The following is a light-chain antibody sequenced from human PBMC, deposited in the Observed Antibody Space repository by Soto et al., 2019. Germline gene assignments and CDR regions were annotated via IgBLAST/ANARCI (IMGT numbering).Light chain of an antibody. CDR2: ANN. J-gene: IGLJ2*01. CDR3: GTLDSSLSAVV. Sequence: QSVLTQPPSVSAAPGQKVTISCSGSSSNIGNNYVSWYQQLPGTAPKLLIYANNKRPSGIPDRLSGSKSGTSATLGITGLQTGDEADYYCGTLDSSLSAVVFGGGTKLTVL. CDR1: SSNIGNNY. V-gene: IGLV1-51*01.